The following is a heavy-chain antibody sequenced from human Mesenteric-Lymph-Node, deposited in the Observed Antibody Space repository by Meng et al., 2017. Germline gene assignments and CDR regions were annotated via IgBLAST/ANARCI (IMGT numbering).Heavy chain of an antibody. D-gene: IGHD3-10*01. J-gene: IGHJ3*02. Sequence: SETLSLTCTVSGYSISSGYYWGWIRQPPGKGLEWIGSIYHSGSTYYNPSLKSRVTISVDTSKNQFSLKLSSVTAADTAVYYCARVDGSGSYWVVGAFDIWGQGTMVTVSS. V-gene: IGHV4-38-2*02. CDR3: ARVDGSGSYWVVGAFDI. CDR2: IYHSGST. CDR1: GYSISSGYY.